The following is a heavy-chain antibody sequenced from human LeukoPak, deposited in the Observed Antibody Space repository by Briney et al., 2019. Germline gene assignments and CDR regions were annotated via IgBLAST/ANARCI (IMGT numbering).Heavy chain of an antibody. CDR3: ARIGGPYGDYFDY. V-gene: IGHV4-30-2*05. Sequence: PSETLSLTCTVSGGSISSGGYYWSWIRQPPGKGLEWIGYIYHSGSTYYNPSLKSRVTISVDTSKNQFSLKLSSVTAADTAVYYCARIGGPYGDYFDYWGQGTLVTVSS. D-gene: IGHD4-17*01. CDR1: GGSISSGGYY. CDR2: IYHSGST. J-gene: IGHJ4*02.